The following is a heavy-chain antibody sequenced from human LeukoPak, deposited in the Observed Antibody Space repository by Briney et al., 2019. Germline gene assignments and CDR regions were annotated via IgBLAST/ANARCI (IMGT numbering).Heavy chain of an antibody. J-gene: IGHJ4*02. CDR2: INHSGST. D-gene: IGHD6-13*01. CDR3: ATQQLVPSPFDY. V-gene: IGHV4-34*01. Sequence: KPSETLSLTCAVYGGSFSGYYWSWIRQPPGKGLEWIGEINHSGSTNYNPSLKSRVTISVDKSKNQFSLKLSSVTAADTAVYYCATQQLVPSPFDYWGQGTLVTVSS. CDR1: GGSFSGYY.